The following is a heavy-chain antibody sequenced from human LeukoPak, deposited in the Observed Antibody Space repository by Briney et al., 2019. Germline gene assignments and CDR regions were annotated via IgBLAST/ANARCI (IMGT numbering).Heavy chain of an antibody. V-gene: IGHV4-59*01. CDR2: IYYSGST. CDR3: ARFGQRITIFGVVISWFDP. Sequence: SETLSLTCTVSGGSISSYYWSWIRQPPGKGLEWIGYIYYSGSTNYNPSLKSRVTISVDTSKNQFSLKLSSVTAADTAVYYCARFGQRITIFGVVISWFDPWGQGTLVTVSS. J-gene: IGHJ5*02. D-gene: IGHD3-3*01. CDR1: GGSISSYY.